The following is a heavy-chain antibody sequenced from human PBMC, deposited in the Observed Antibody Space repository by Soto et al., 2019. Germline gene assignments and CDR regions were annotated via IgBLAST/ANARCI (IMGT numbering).Heavy chain of an antibody. D-gene: IGHD5-12*01. CDR1: GYDFTRTW. Sequence: GETLKTSCKGSGYDFTRTWNGWVRQLPGKGLDWMGIIYPGDSETRYSPSFQGQVTISADKSISTAYLQWSSLKTSDTAMYYCARLVGGYDSYFDHWGQGTRVTVSS. CDR3: ARLVGGYDSYFDH. CDR2: IYPGDSET. J-gene: IGHJ4*02. V-gene: IGHV5-51*01.